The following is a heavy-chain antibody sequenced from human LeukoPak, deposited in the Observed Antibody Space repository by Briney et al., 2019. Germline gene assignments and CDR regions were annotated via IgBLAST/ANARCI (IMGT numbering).Heavy chain of an antibody. CDR2: INPNSGGT. D-gene: IGHD3-10*01. CDR3: ASHLWFGELLFNY. Sequence: ASVKVSCKASGYTFTGYYMHWVRQAPGQGLEWMGWINPNSGGTNYAQKFQGRVTMTRDTSISTAYMEPSRLRSDDTAVYYCASHLWFGELLFNYWGQGTLVTVSS. J-gene: IGHJ4*02. CDR1: GYTFTGYY. V-gene: IGHV1-2*02.